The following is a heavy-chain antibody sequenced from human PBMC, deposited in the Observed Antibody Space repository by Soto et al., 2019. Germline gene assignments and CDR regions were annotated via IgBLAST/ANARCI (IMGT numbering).Heavy chain of an antibody. J-gene: IGHJ4*02. D-gene: IGHD1-26*01. CDR3: VRGSGSYFSALNDY. CDR2: IYPGDSDT. CDR1: GFTFTTHW. Sequence: PGESLKISCNGSGFTFTTHWIGWVRQMPGKGLEWMGIIYPGDSDTRYSPSFQGQVSISADKSINTAYLQLSSLKASDTAIYFCVRGSGSYFSALNDYWGQGTLVTVSS. V-gene: IGHV5-51*01.